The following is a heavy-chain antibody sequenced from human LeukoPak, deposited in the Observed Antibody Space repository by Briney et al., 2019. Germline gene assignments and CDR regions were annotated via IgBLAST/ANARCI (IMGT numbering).Heavy chain of an antibody. D-gene: IGHD6-13*01. J-gene: IGHJ4*02. CDR2: IHDTRNT. V-gene: IGHV4-30-2*01. Sequence: PSQTLSLTCAVSGGSVRSGGYYWTWIRQPPGKDLECIGHIHDTRNTYYNPSFRSRVTISVDRAKNQFSLNLTSVAATDTAVYYCARGRAAGDFDYWGLGSLVIVPS. CDR1: GGSVRSGGYY. CDR3: ARGRAAGDFDY.